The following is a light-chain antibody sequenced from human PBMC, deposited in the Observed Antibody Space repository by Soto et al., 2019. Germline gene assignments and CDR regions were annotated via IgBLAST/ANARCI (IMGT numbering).Light chain of an antibody. Sequence: DIQMTQSPSTLSASVGDRVTITCRASQSISSWLAWYQQRPGKAPKLLIYKASSLESGVPSRFSGSGSGTEFTLTISSLQPGDFATYYCQQYNSYSPWYTFGQGTKLEIK. V-gene: IGKV1-5*03. CDR1: QSISSW. J-gene: IGKJ2*01. CDR2: KAS. CDR3: QQYNSYSPWYT.